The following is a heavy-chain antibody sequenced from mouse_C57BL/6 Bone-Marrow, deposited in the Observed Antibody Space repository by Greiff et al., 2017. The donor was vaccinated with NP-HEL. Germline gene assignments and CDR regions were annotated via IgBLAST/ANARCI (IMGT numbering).Heavy chain of an antibody. CDR3: ARGSYYYGSSYLAWFAY. CDR2: INPSNGGT. D-gene: IGHD1-1*01. Sequence: QVQLQQPGTELVKPGASVKLSCKASGYTFTSYWMHWVKQRPGQGLEWIGNINPSNGGTNYNEKFKSKATLTVDKSSSTAYMQLSSLTSEDSAVYYCARGSYYYGSSYLAWFAYWGQGTLVTVSA. CDR1: GYTFTSYW. J-gene: IGHJ3*01. V-gene: IGHV1-53*01.